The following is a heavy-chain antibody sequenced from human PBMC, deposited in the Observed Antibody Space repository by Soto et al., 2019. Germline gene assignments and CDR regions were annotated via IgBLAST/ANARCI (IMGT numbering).Heavy chain of an antibody. CDR3: ARGPLDTAMGYYYYYYMDV. D-gene: IGHD5-18*01. CDR1: GGSISSYY. CDR2: SYYSGST. J-gene: IGHJ6*03. V-gene: IGHV4-59*01. Sequence: SETLSLTCTVSGGSISSYYSSWIRQPPGKGLEWIGYSYYSGSTNYNPSLKSRVTISVDTSKNQFSLKLSSVAAADTAVYYCARGPLDTAMGYYYYYYMDVWGKGTTVTVSS.